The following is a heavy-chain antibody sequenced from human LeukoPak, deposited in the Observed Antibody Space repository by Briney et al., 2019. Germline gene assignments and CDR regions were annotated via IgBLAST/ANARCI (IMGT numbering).Heavy chain of an antibody. D-gene: IGHD2-8*02. Sequence: GGSLRLSCAASGSTFVNYPMHWVRQASGKGLEWVGRIRSKANNYATSYGASVKGRFTISRDDSINTSYLQMNSLKPEDTAIYYCTRLVPILKNTGGFENWGQGVLVTVFS. CDR1: GSTFVNYP. V-gene: IGHV3-73*01. J-gene: IGHJ4*02. CDR2: IRSKANNYAT. CDR3: TRLVPILKNTGGFEN.